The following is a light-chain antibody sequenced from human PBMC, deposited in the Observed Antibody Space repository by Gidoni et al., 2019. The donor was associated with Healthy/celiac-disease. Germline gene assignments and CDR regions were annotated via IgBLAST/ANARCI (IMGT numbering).Light chain of an antibody. Sequence: DIQMTQSPSSLSASVGDRVTIPCRASQSISSFLNWYQQKPGKAPNLLIYAASNLQSGVPARFSGSGSGTDFTLTISSLQPEDFATYYCQQSYSTPPYTFGQGTKLEIK. V-gene: IGKV1-39*01. J-gene: IGKJ2*01. CDR3: QQSYSTPPYT. CDR1: QSISSF. CDR2: AAS.